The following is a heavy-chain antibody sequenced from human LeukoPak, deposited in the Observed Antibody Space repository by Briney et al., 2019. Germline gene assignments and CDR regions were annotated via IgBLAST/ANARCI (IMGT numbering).Heavy chain of an antibody. Sequence: TLSLTCSVSGYPFTSGHYWGWIRQPPGKGLEWIANIYHTGSAHYNPSLKSRVTISVDTSKNQFSLKLSSVTAADTAVYYCARYCTSTTCILRGFDYWGQGTLVTVSS. CDR1: GYPFTSGHY. CDR3: ARYCTSTTCILRGFDY. CDR2: IYHTGSA. D-gene: IGHD2-2*01. V-gene: IGHV4-38-2*01. J-gene: IGHJ4*02.